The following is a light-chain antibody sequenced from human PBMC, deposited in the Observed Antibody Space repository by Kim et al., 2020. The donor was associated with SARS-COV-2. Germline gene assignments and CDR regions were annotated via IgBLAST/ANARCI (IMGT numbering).Light chain of an antibody. CDR3: SSYTSSSTSV. V-gene: IGLV2-14*03. J-gene: IGLJ1*01. CDR2: DVN. CDR1: SSDVGGYNY. Sequence: GQSITIHCTGTSSDVGGYNYVSWYQQHPGKAPKLMIYDVNKRPSGVSTRFSGSKSGNTASLTISGLQAEDEADYYCSSYTSSSTSVFGTGTKVTVL.